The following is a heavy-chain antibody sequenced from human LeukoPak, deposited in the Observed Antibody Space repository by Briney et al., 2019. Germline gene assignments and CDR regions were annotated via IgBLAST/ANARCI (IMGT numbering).Heavy chain of an antibody. V-gene: IGHV1-18*01. Sequence: ASVKVSCKASGYTFTSYGISWVRQAPGQGLERMGWISAYNGNTNYAQKLQGGVTMTTDTSTSTAYMELRSLRSDDTAVYYCARVVAKPVDTAMVTPEGGYYYYYMDVWGKGTTVTISS. D-gene: IGHD5-18*01. J-gene: IGHJ6*03. CDR3: ARVVAKPVDTAMVTPEGGYYYYYMDV. CDR2: ISAYNGNT. CDR1: GYTFTSYG.